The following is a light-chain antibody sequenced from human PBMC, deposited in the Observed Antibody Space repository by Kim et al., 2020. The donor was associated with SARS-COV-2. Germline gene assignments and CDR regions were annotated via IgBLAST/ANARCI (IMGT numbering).Light chain of an antibody. V-gene: IGLV3-21*04. J-gene: IGLJ2*01. Sequence: PGKTARISWGGNNLGDYRVHWYQQKPGQAPILVIYYDNLRPSGIPGRFSGSNSGNTVTLTISRVEAGDEAEYYCQVWDSGADRVVFGGGTQLTVL. CDR2: YDN. CDR3: QVWDSGADRVV. CDR1: NLGDYR.